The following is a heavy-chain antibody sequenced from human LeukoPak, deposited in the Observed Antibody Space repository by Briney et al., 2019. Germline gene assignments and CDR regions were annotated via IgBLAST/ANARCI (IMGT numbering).Heavy chain of an antibody. CDR1: GFTFSDYW. D-gene: IGHD3-10*01. J-gene: IGHJ5*02. V-gene: IGHV3-7*01. Sequence: GGSLRLSCAASGFTFSDYWMTWVRQAPGKGLEWVANIKQDGSEKYFVDSVKGRFTISRDNAKNSLYLQMNSLRAEDTAVYYCAGYGSGFNPWGHGTLVTVSS. CDR3: AGYGSGFNP. CDR2: IKQDGSEK.